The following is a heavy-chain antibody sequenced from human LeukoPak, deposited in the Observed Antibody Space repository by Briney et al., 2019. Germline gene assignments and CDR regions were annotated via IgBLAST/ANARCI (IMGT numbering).Heavy chain of an antibody. D-gene: IGHD2-15*01. CDR1: GYTFTSYG. CDR2: IIPIFGTA. CDR3: ARVAGYCSGGSCYGNNWFDP. J-gene: IGHJ5*02. Sequence: ASVKVSCKASGYTFTSYGISWVRQAPGQGLEWMGGIIPIFGTANYAQKFQGRVTITADESTSTAYMELSSLRSEDTAVYYCARVAGYCSGGSCYGNNWFDPWGQGTLVTVSS. V-gene: IGHV1-69*13.